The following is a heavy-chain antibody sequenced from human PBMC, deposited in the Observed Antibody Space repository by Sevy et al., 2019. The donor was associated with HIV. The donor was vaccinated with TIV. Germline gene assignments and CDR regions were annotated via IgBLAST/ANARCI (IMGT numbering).Heavy chain of an antibody. Sequence: GGSLRLSYAASGFTFSNFGMRWVRQAPGKGLEWVAVIWNDGTNKYYADSVKGRFTISRDNSRNTLYLLMNSLRAEETAVYYCARDYEITFGGAPDAFEIWGQGTLVTVSS. D-gene: IGHD3-16*01. CDR2: IWNDGTNK. CDR1: GFTFSNFG. CDR3: ARDYEITFGGAPDAFEI. J-gene: IGHJ3*02. V-gene: IGHV3-33*01.